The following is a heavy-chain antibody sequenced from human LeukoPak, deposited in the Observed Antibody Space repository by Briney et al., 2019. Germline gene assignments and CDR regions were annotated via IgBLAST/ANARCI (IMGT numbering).Heavy chain of an antibody. CDR3: ASPRDSSGYDY. V-gene: IGHV4-39*01. J-gene: IGHJ4*02. CDR1: GGSVSSSSYY. Sequence: SETLSLTCTVSGGSVSSSSYYWGWIRQPPGKGLEWIGSIFNSGSIYYNPSLKRRVPISDYTSKNQFSLKLTSVTAADTAVYYCASPRDSSGYDYWRQGTLVTVSS. D-gene: IGHD3-22*01. CDR2: IFNSGSI.